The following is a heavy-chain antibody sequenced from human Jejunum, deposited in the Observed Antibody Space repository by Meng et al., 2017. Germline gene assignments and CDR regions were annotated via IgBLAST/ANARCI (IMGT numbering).Heavy chain of an antibody. Sequence: SETLSLTCTVSGGSISSYYWSWIRQPPGKGLEWIGYIYYSGSTNYNPSLKSRVTISVDTSKNQFSPKLSSVTAADTAVYYCARGGSLRGWFDPWGQGTVVTVSS. CDR1: GGSISSYY. CDR2: IYYSGST. V-gene: IGHV4-59*01. CDR3: ARGGSLRGWFDP. J-gene: IGHJ5*02. D-gene: IGHD1-26*01.